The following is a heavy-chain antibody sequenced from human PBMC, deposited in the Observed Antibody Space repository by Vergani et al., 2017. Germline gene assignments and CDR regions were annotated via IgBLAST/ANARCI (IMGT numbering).Heavy chain of an antibody. CDR3: ARGALWWLRQIDP. J-gene: IGHJ5*02. D-gene: IGHD2-21*01. CDR2: IYDSGDT. V-gene: IGHV4-59*01. Sequence: QVQLQESGPGLVKPSETLSLTCSVSGDSMNTYYWTWIRQPPGKGLEWIGYIYDSGDTKYNPSLKSRVTMSLDTSKNQFSLTLYAVTAADTAVYYCARGALWWLRQIDPWRQRTLVTVSS. CDR1: GDSMNTYY.